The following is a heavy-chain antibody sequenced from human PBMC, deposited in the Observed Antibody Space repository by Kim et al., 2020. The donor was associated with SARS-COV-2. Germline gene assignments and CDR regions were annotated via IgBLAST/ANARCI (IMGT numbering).Heavy chain of an antibody. CDR3: AKSVYEGHFDWLATWGDY. Sequence: GGSLRLSCDASGFTFRSFGMHWVRQAPGKGLESVAIISYDGGYKNYADSVKGRFTVSRDNSKNTLYLQMNSLGPEDTGVYYCAKSVYEGHFDWLATWGDYWGQGILVAVSS. V-gene: IGHV3-30*18. D-gene: IGHD3-9*01. CDR2: ISYDGGYK. J-gene: IGHJ4*02. CDR1: GFTFRSFG.